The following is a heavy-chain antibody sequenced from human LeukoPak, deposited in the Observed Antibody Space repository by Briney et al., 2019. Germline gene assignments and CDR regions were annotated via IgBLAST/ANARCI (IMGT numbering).Heavy chain of an antibody. Sequence: GGSLRLSCTASGFTLGGHDMPWVRQTTGHGLEWVSAVSAGHHAFYAGSVKGRFTVSREDAKNSLYLQMNSLRAGDTAVYYCVTEARGYHYTYFDYWGQGSLVTVSS. D-gene: IGHD5-18*01. CDR1: GFTLGGHD. V-gene: IGHV3-13*01. J-gene: IGHJ4*02. CDR2: VSAGHHA. CDR3: VTEARGYHYTYFDY.